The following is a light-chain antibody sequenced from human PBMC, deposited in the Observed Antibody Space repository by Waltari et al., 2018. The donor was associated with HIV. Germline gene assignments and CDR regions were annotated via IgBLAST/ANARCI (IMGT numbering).Light chain of an antibody. CDR1: RSDLGLYNF. CDR2: DVS. J-gene: IGLJ2*01. CDR3: FSYAGNNFVL. Sequence: QSALTQPPSASGSPGQSVTLPCAGTRSDLGLYNFVSWYQHHPGKAPKLMISDVSRRPSGVPDRFSGSKSGNTASLTVSGLQADDEATYYCFSYAGNNFVLFGGGTKLTVL. V-gene: IGLV2-8*01.